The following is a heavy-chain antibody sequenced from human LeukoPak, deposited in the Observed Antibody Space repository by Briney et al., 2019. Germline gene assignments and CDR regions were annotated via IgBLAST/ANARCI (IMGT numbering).Heavy chain of an antibody. CDR2: IYYSGST. CDR1: GGSISSSSYY. J-gene: IGHJ4*02. D-gene: IGHD4-17*01. Sequence: SETLSLTCTVSGGSISSSSYYWGWIRQPPGKGLEWIGSIYYSGSTYYNPSLKSRVTISVDTSKNQLSLKLSSVTAADTAVYYCARAPPAYGDYLESYYFDYWGQGTLVTVSS. V-gene: IGHV4-39*07. CDR3: ARAPPAYGDYLESYYFDY.